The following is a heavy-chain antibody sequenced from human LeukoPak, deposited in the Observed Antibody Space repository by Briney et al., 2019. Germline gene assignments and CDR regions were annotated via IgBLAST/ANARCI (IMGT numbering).Heavy chain of an antibody. V-gene: IGHV4-59*08. CDR2: IYYTGGT. CDR3: ARLAVSGHEYFQH. D-gene: IGHD7-27*01. Sequence: PSETLSLTCTVPGGSISSYYWSWIRQPPGKGLEWIGYIYYTGGTTYNPSLKSRVTISVDTSKNQFSLKLSSVTAADTAVYYCARLAVSGHEYFQHWGQGTLVTVSS. J-gene: IGHJ1*01. CDR1: GGSISSYY.